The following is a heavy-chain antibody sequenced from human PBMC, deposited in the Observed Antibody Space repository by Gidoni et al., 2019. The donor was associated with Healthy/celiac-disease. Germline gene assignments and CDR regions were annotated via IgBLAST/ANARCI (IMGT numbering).Heavy chain of an antibody. CDR3: AKEVGATGV. CDR2: ISYDGSNK. D-gene: IGHD1-26*01. J-gene: IGHJ6*02. V-gene: IGHV3-30*18. CDR1: GFTFSSYG. Sequence: QVQLVESGGGVVQPGRSLRLSCAASGFTFSSYGMHGVRQAPGKGLEWVAVISYDGSNKYYADSVKGRFTISRDNSKNTLYLQMNSLRAEDTAVYYCAKEVGATGVWGQGTTVTVSS.